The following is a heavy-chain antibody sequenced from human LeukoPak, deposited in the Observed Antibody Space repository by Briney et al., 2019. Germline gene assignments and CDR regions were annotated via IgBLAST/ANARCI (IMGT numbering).Heavy chain of an antibody. J-gene: IGHJ3*02. CDR2: ISNSGST. D-gene: IGHD1-1*01. Sequence: SETLSLTCTVSGGSISSYYWSWIRQPPGEGLEWIGYISNSGSTNYNPSLKSRGTISVDTSKTQLSLKLSSVTAADTAVYHCVRLQPNTGEWAFDIWGQGTMFSVSS. CDR1: GGSISSYY. CDR3: VRLQPNTGEWAFDI. V-gene: IGHV4-59*01.